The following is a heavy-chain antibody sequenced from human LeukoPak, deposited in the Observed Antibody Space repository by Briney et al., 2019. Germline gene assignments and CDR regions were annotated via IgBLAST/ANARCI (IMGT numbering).Heavy chain of an antibody. J-gene: IGHJ4*02. CDR1: GFTFSTFA. Sequence: GGSLRLSCAASGFTFSTFAMIWVRQAPGRGLEWVSVISSSGGRTYYADSVRGRFTISRDNSKNTLYMQMNSLRAEDTAVYYCANMGSEIPFHYWGQGTLVTVSS. V-gene: IGHV3-23*01. D-gene: IGHD3-10*01. CDR3: ANMGSEIPFHY. CDR2: ISSSGGRT.